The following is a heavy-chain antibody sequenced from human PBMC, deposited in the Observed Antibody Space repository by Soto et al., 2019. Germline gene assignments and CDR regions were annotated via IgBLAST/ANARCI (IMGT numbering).Heavy chain of an antibody. CDR3: AREVNFDS. Sequence: ASVKVSCKASGYIFTSFVISWARQAPGQGLEWMGWISVYNGNTNYAQKFQGRVTMTTDTSTSTAYMELRSLTSDDTAIYYCAREVNFDSWGQGTLVTVSS. CDR2: ISVYNGNT. CDR1: GYIFTSFV. J-gene: IGHJ4*02. V-gene: IGHV1-18*01.